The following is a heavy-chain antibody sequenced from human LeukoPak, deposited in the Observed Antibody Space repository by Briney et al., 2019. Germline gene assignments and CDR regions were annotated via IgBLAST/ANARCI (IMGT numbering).Heavy chain of an antibody. CDR3: ARGNGRITIFGEWLLVAFDI. Sequence: SVKVSCKASGGTFSSYAVSWVRQAPGQGLEWMGGIIPIFGTANYAQKFQGRVTITADESTSTAYMELSSLRSEDTAVYYCARGNGRITIFGEWLLVAFDIWGQGTMVTVSS. V-gene: IGHV1-69*01. D-gene: IGHD3-3*01. J-gene: IGHJ3*02. CDR1: GGTFSSYA. CDR2: IIPIFGTA.